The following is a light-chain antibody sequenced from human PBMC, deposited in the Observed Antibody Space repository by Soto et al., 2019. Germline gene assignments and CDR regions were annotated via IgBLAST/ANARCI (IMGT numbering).Light chain of an antibody. CDR3: QQYSTYSRA. CDR1: QSIGNW. J-gene: IGKJ1*01. Sequence: DIQMTQSPSTLSASVGDRVTITCRASQSIGNWLAWYQQKPGKAPNLLIYKASSLESGVPSRFSGSGSGTEFTLTISSLQPDDFATYYCQQYSTYSRAFGQGPKVDVK. V-gene: IGKV1-5*03. CDR2: KAS.